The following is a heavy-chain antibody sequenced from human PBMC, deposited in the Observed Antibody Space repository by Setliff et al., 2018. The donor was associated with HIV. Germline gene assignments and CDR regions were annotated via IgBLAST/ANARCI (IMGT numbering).Heavy chain of an antibody. J-gene: IGHJ4*02. CDR3: ARQNSGYAPGPFDY. D-gene: IGHD5-12*01. Sequence: KPSETLSLTCAVYGETFSGYYWSWIRQPPGKGLEWIGEINHSGSTTYHPSLRSRATISVDTFKNQFSLKLSSVTAADAAVYYCARQNSGYAPGPFDYWGQGILVTVSS. V-gene: IGHV4-34*01. CDR1: GETFSGYY. CDR2: INHSGST.